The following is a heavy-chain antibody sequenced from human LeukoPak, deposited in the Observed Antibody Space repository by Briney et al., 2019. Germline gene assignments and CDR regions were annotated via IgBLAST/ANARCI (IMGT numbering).Heavy chain of an antibody. J-gene: IGHJ5*02. Sequence: ASVKVSCKASGYTFTGYYMHWVRQAPGQGLEWMGWINPNSGGTNYAQKFQGRVTMTRDTSISTAYMEPSRLRSDDTAVYYCARNIVVVVAATLLNWFDPWGQGTLVTVSS. CDR2: INPNSGGT. V-gene: IGHV1-2*02. CDR3: ARNIVVVVAATLLNWFDP. D-gene: IGHD2-15*01. CDR1: GYTFTGYY.